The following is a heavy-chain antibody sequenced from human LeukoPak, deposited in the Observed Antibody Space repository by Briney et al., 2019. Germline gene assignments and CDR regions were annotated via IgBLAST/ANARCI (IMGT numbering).Heavy chain of an antibody. J-gene: IGHJ6*03. CDR2: INSDGSST. V-gene: IGHV3-74*01. Sequence: GGSLRLSCAASGFTFSSYWMHWVRQAPGKGLVWVPRINSDGSSTSYADSVKGRFTISRDNAKNTLYLQMNSLRAEDAAVYYCARGGSSWYKYYYMDVWGKGTTVTVSS. CDR3: ARGGSSWYKYYYMDV. D-gene: IGHD6-13*01. CDR1: GFTFSSYW.